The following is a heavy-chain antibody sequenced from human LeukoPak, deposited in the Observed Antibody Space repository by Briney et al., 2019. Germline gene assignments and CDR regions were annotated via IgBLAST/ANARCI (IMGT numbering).Heavy chain of an antibody. V-gene: IGHV1-2*02. CDR2: INPNSGGT. J-gene: IGHJ3*02. Sequence: ASVKVSCKASGYTFTGYYMHWVRQAPGQGLEWMGWINPNSGGTNYAQKFQGRVTMTRDTSISTAYMELSRLRSDDTAVYYCARGEDSSGHDAFDIWGQGTMVTVSS. D-gene: IGHD3-22*01. CDR1: GYTFTGYY. CDR3: ARGEDSSGHDAFDI.